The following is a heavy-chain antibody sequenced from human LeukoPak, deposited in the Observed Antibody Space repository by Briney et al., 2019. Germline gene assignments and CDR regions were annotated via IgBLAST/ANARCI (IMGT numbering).Heavy chain of an antibody. CDR2: ISSSGDSL. J-gene: IGHJ6*02. CDR3: AREVVVVPDYYYYGLDV. CDR1: GFTFTSYS. Sequence: GGSLRLSCAASGFTFTSYSMNWVRQAPGKGLEWISFISSSGDSLYYADSVEGRFTISRDNAKDSVYLQMNSLRAEDTAVYYCAREVVVVPDYYYYGLDVWGQGTTVTVSS. V-gene: IGHV3-48*04. D-gene: IGHD2-2*01.